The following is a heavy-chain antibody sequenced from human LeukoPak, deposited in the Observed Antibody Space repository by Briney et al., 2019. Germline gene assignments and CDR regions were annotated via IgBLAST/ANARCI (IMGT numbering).Heavy chain of an antibody. CDR3: ARGGYYYGSGSYYIYGMDV. CDR1: GFTFSSYA. J-gene: IGHJ6*04. CDR2: ISYDGSNK. Sequence: PGGSLRPSCAASGFTFSSYAMHWVRQAPGKGLEWVAVISYDGSNKYYADSVKGRFTISRDNSKNTLYLQMNSLRAEDTAVYYCARGGYYYGSGSYYIYGMDVWGKGTTVTVSS. V-gene: IGHV3-30*04. D-gene: IGHD3-10*01.